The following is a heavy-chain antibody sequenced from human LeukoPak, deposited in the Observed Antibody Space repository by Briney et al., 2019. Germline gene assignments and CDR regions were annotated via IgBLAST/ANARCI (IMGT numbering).Heavy chain of an antibody. J-gene: IGHJ6*03. CDR1: GFTFSSYE. CDR2: ISSSGSTI. CDR3: ARTNPLWSRGYYYYMDV. D-gene: IGHD5-18*01. Sequence: GGSLRLSCAASGFTFSSYEMNWVRQAPGKGLEWVSYISSSGSTIYYADSVKGRFTISRDNAKNSLYLQMNSLRAEDTAVYYCARTNPLWSRGYYYYMDVWGKGTTVTVSS. V-gene: IGHV3-48*03.